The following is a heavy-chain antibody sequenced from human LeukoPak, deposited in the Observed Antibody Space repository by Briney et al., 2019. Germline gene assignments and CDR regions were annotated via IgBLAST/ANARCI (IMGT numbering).Heavy chain of an antibody. V-gene: IGHV3-23*01. CDR1: GFTFSSYV. J-gene: IGHJ4*02. Sequence: VQPGGSLRLSCEVSGFTFSSYVMSWVRQAPGKGLEWVSAISTGGGSTYYADSVKGRFTISRGNSKNTLYLQMNSLRAEDTAVYYCAKQYTPPDYWGQGTLVTVSS. D-gene: IGHD1-14*01. CDR2: ISTGGGST. CDR3: AKQYTPPDY.